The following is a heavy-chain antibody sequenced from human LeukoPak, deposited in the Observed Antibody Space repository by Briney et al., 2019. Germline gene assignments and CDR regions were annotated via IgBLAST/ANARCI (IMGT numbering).Heavy chain of an antibody. Sequence: SETLSLTCAVYGGSFSVYYWSWIRQPPGKGLEWVGEINHSGSTNYNPSLKSRVTISVDTSKNQFSLKLSSVTAADTAVYYCARARYYYYGMDVWGQGTTVTVSS. CDR3: ARARYYYYGMDV. V-gene: IGHV4-34*01. J-gene: IGHJ6*02. CDR1: GGSFSVYY. CDR2: INHSGST.